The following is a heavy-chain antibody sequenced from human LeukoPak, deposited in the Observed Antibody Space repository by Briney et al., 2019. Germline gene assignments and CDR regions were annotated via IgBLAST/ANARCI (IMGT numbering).Heavy chain of an antibody. J-gene: IGHJ6*03. Sequence: PGGSLRLSCEGSGFTFSNYWMTWVRQAPEKGLEWVANIKPSGSEKHYADSVEGRFTISRDNAKNSLYLQMNSLRAEDTAVYYCARLNYDFWSGVWEGYYMDVWGKGTTVTVSS. CDR2: IKPSGSEK. V-gene: IGHV3-7*01. D-gene: IGHD3-3*01. CDR1: GFTFSNYW. CDR3: ARLNYDFWSGVWEGYYMDV.